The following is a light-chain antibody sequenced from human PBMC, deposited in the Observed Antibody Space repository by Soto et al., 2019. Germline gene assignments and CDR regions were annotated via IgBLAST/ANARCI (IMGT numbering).Light chain of an antibody. CDR3: SSYTSSTTRV. CDR1: SSDVGGYNY. V-gene: IGLV2-14*01. CDR2: EVS. Sequence: QSALTQPASVSGSPGQSITISCTGTSSDVGGYNYVSWYQQYPGKDPKLMIYEVSNRPSGVSNRFSVSKSGNTASLTISGLQAEDEADYYCSSYTSSTTRVFGPGTKLTVL. J-gene: IGLJ1*01.